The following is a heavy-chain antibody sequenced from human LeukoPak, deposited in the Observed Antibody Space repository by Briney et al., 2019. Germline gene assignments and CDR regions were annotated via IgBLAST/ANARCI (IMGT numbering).Heavy chain of an antibody. Sequence: SVKVSCKASGGTFSSYAISWVRQAPGQGLEWMGGNIPIFGTANYAQKFQGRVTITADESTSTAYMELSSLRSEDTAVYYCANTYDFWSGYSPLDAFDIWGQGTMVTVSS. V-gene: IGHV1-69*13. CDR1: GGTFSSYA. CDR2: NIPIFGTA. CDR3: ANTYDFWSGYSPLDAFDI. D-gene: IGHD3-3*01. J-gene: IGHJ3*02.